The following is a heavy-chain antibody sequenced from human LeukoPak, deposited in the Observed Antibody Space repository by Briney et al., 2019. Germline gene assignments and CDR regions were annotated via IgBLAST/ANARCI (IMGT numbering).Heavy chain of an antibody. CDR3: ARGERSWYPGGRFDP. Sequence: GGSLRLSCVVSGFTFSSYAMSWVRQAPGKGLEWVSGISGSGGSTYYADSVKGRFTISRGNTKNTLYLQMNSLRAEDTAVYYCARGERSWYPGGRFDPWGQGTLVTVSS. CDR2: ISGSGGST. CDR1: GFTFSSYA. V-gene: IGHV3-23*01. J-gene: IGHJ5*02. D-gene: IGHD6-13*01.